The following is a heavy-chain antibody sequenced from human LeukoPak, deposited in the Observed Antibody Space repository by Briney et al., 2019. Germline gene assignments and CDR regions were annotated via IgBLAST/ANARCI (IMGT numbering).Heavy chain of an antibody. CDR2: ISYDGSNK. V-gene: IGHV3-30*04. CDR3: ARESVRIAAAGTYYGMDV. CDR1: GFTFSSYA. D-gene: IGHD6-13*01. J-gene: IGHJ6*02. Sequence: GGSLRLSCAASGFTFSSYAMHWVRQAPGKGLEWVAVISYDGSNKYYADSVKGRFTISRDNSKNTLYLQMNSLRAEDTAVYYCARESVRIAAAGTYYGMDVRGQGTTVTVSS.